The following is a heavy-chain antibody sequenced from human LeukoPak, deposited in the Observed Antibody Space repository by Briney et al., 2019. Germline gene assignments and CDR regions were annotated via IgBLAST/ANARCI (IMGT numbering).Heavy chain of an antibody. Sequence: PGGSLRLSCAASGFTFSDYYMSWIRQVPGKGLEWVSYISSSGSTIYYADSVKGRFTISRDNAKNSLYLQMNSLRAEDTAVYYCAKDVGIVVVLAATEDYWGQGTLVTVSS. CDR3: AKDVGIVVVLAATEDY. V-gene: IGHV3-11*01. J-gene: IGHJ4*02. CDR1: GFTFSDYY. CDR2: ISSSGSTI. D-gene: IGHD2-15*01.